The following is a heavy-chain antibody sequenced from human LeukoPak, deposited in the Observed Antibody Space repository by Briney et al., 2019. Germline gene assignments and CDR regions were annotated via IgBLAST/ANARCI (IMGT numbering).Heavy chain of an antibody. CDR1: GYTFTAYY. V-gene: IGHV1-2*02. CDR2: INPNSGAT. CDR3: ARGPQYSSYDY. J-gene: IGHJ4*02. Sequence: ASVKVSCKASGYTFTAYYIHWVRQAPGQGLEWMGWINPNSGATNYAQKFQGRVTMTRDTPIGTAYMELRSLRSDDTAVYYCARGPQYSSYDYWGQGTLVTVSS. D-gene: IGHD6-6*01.